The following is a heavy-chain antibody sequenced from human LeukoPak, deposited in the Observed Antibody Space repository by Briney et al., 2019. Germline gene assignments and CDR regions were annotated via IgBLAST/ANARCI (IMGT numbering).Heavy chain of an antibody. D-gene: IGHD3-16*02. CDR2: IIPIFGTA. V-gene: IGHV1-69*05. J-gene: IGHJ5*02. CDR3: ARDCHDYVRGSYLNWFDP. Sequence: SVKVSCKASGGAFSSYAISWVRQAPGQGLEWMGGIIPIFGTANYAQKFQGRVTITTDESTSTAYMELSSLRSEDTAVYYCARDCHDYVRGSYLNWFDPWGQGTLVTISS. CDR1: GGAFSSYA.